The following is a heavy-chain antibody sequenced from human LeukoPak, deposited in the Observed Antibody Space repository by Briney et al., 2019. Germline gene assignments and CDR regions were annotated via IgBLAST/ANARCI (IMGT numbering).Heavy chain of an antibody. D-gene: IGHD5-24*01. CDR1: GGSFSGYY. J-gene: IGHJ1*01. CDR3: ARGRNGGWLAY. V-gene: IGHV4-34*01. Sequence: NPSETLSLTCAVYGGSFSGYYWSWIRQPPGKGLEWIGEINHSGSTNYNPSLKSRVTISVDTSKNQFSLKLSSVTAADTAVYYCARGRNGGWLAYWGQGTLVTVSS. CDR2: INHSGST.